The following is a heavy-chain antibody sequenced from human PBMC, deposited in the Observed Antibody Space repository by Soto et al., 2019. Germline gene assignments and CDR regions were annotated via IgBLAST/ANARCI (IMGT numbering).Heavy chain of an antibody. D-gene: IGHD3-22*01. Sequence: QVQLVQSGAEVKKPGASVKVSCKASGYTFTTYGMSWVRQAPGQGLDWMGWISTYNGNTKYAERLQGRVTMTTDTTTSTAYMELRSVRSDDTAVYYCARGPTDYYDNSGDYFLDYWGQGTLVTVSS. V-gene: IGHV1-18*01. J-gene: IGHJ4*02. CDR1: GYTFTTYG. CDR3: ARGPTDYYDNSGDYFLDY. CDR2: ISTYNGNT.